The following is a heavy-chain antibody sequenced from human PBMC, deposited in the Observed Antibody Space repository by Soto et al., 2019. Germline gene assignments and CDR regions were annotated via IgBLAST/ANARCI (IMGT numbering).Heavy chain of an antibody. Sequence: ASVKVSCKAPGYTFTSYGISWVRQAPGQGLEWMGWISAYNGNTNYAQKLQGRVTMATDTSTSTAYMELRSLRSDDTAVYYCARDKGYSGYAFAFHYWGQGTLVTVST. CDR1: GYTFTSYG. D-gene: IGHD5-12*01. V-gene: IGHV1-18*04. J-gene: IGHJ4*02. CDR3: ARDKGYSGYAFAFHY. CDR2: ISAYNGNT.